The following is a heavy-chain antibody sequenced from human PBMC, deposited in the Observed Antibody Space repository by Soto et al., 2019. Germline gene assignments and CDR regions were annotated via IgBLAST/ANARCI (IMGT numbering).Heavy chain of an antibody. CDR1: GYTFTGYY. V-gene: IGHV1-2*04. CDR2: INPNSGGT. D-gene: IGHD2-15*01. Sequence: ASVKVSCKASGYTFTGYYMHWVRQAPGQGLEWMGWINPNSGGTNYAQKFQGWVTMTRDTSISTAYMELSRLRSDDTAVYYCARGEGYCSGGSCSNWFDPWGQGTLVTVSS. CDR3: ARGEGYCSGGSCSNWFDP. J-gene: IGHJ5*02.